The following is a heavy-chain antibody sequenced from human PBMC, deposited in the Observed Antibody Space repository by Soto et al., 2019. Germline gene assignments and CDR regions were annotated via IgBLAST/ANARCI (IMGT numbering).Heavy chain of an antibody. D-gene: IGHD3-22*01. CDR3: ARTYYDSSGYTTGGAFDI. CDR1: GGSFSAYY. J-gene: IGHJ3*02. V-gene: IGHV4-34*01. Sequence: SETLSLTCAVYGGSFSAYYWSWIRQPPGKGLEWIGEINHSGSTNYNPSLKSRVTISVATSKNQFSLKLSSVTAADTAVRYCARTYYDSSGYTTGGAFDIWGQGTMVTVS. CDR2: INHSGST.